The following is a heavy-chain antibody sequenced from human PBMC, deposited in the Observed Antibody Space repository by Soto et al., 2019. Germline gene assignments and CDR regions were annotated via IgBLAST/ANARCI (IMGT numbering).Heavy chain of an antibody. CDR1: GVSLSNGGVG. Sequence: TLSCTVAGVSLSNGGVGVGWVRQPPGKALEWLAIIYWDDDKRYSPSLKSRLTITKGTSKNQVVLTMTNMDLVDTATYYCAYKAGGRYIWFDPWGQGTLVTVS. J-gene: IGHJ5*02. CDR2: IYWDDDK. CDR3: AYKAGGRYIWFDP. V-gene: IGHV2-5*02.